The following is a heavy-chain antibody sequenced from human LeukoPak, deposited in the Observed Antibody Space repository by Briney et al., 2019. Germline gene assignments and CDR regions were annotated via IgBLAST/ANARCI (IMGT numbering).Heavy chain of an antibody. Sequence: GGSLRLSCAASGFTFSSYSMNWVRQAPGKGLEWVSSISSSSSYIHYADSVKGRSTISRDNAKNSLYLQMNSLRAEDTAVYYCARGVDYWGQGTLVTVSS. V-gene: IGHV3-21*01. J-gene: IGHJ4*02. CDR2: ISSSSSYI. CDR1: GFTFSSYS. CDR3: ARGVDY.